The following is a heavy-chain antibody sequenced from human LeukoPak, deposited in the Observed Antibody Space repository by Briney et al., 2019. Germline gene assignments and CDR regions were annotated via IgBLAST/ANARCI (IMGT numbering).Heavy chain of an antibody. J-gene: IGHJ6*02. CDR2: MSPNSGDT. CDR1: GYTYTSYD. V-gene: IGHV1-8*01. Sequence: ASVKVSCKASGYTYTSYDFNWVRQATGQRPEWMGWMSPNSGDTGYAQKFQDRVTMTRNTSISTAYMELSSLRSDDTAVYYCARIGIVVVPAAMRSLDYGMDVWGQGTTVTVSS. D-gene: IGHD2-2*01. CDR3: ARIGIVVVPAAMRSLDYGMDV.